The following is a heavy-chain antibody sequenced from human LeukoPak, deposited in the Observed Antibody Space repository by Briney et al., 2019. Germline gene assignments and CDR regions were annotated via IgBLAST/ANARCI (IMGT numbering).Heavy chain of an antibody. J-gene: IGHJ6*02. CDR1: GYTFTGYY. CDR3: AREGDLYCSSTSCYNNYYYYGMDV. Sequence: ASVKVSCKASGYTFTGYYMHWVRQAPGQGLEWMGWINPNSGGTNYAQKFQGRATMTRDTSISTAYMELSRLRSDDTAVYYCAREGDLYCSSTSCYNNYYYYGMDVWGQGTTVTVSS. CDR2: INPNSGGT. V-gene: IGHV1-2*02. D-gene: IGHD2-2*02.